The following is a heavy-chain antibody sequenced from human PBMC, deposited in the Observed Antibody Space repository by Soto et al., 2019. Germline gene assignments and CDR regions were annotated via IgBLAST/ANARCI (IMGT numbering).Heavy chain of an antibody. J-gene: IGHJ4*02. Sequence: QVQLVESGGGVVQPGRSLRLSCAASGFTFSSYGMHWVRQAPGKGLEWVAVIWYDGSNRYYVDSVKGRFTISRDNSKNTLYLQMNSLRAEDTAVYYCATSGLDYYDSSGYFAGFDYWGQGTLVTVSS. CDR3: ATSGLDYYDSSGYFAGFDY. CDR2: IWYDGSNR. D-gene: IGHD3-22*01. V-gene: IGHV3-33*01. CDR1: GFTFSSYG.